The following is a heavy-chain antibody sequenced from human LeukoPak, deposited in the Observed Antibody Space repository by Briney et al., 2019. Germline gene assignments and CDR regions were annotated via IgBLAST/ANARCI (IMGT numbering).Heavy chain of an antibody. V-gene: IGHV3-11*01. CDR1: GFTFSDYY. Sequence: GGSLRLSCAASGFTFSDYYMSLIRQAPGKGLEWVSYISSSGSTIYYADSVKGRFTISRDNAKNSLYLQMNSLRAEDTAVYYCARDTYYYDSSGYYSFDYWGQGTLVTVSS. CDR3: ARDTYYYDSSGYYSFDY. D-gene: IGHD3-22*01. CDR2: ISSSGSTI. J-gene: IGHJ4*02.